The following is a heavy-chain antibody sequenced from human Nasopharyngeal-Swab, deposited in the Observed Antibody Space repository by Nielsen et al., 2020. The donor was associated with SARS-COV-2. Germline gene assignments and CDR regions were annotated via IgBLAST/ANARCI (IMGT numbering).Heavy chain of an antibody. Sequence: ASVKVSCKASGYTFTKYGISWVRQAPGQRREWVGWISAYNGNTNYAQKLQGRVTVTTDTSTSTAYMELRSLRSEDTAVYYCARVHQAALRQRSGSYRPKLDAFDIWGQGTMVTVSS. D-gene: IGHD3-10*01. CDR3: ARVHQAALRQRSGSYRPKLDAFDI. V-gene: IGHV1-18*01. CDR2: ISAYNGNT. CDR1: GYTFTKYG. J-gene: IGHJ3*02.